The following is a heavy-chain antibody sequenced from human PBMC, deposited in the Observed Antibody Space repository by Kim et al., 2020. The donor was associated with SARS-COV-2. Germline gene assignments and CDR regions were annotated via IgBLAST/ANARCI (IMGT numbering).Heavy chain of an antibody. Sequence: SETLSLTCSLSGGSVSSRTNYWSWVRQPPGKGLDWIGYIYSSGSSHYNPSLKSRVTMSVDTSKNQFSLKLTSVTAADTAFYYCARVSGSPKGAYYFDYWGQGTRVTVSS. CDR1: GGSVSSRTNY. V-gene: IGHV4-61*01. D-gene: IGHD3-3*01. J-gene: IGHJ4*02. CDR2: IYSSGSS. CDR3: ARVSGSPKGAYYFDY.